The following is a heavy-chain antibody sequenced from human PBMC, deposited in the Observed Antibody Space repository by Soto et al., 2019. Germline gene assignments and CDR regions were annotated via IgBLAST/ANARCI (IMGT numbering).Heavy chain of an antibody. J-gene: IGHJ5*02. V-gene: IGHV4-34*01. CDR2: INHSGNT. Sequence: QVQLQQWGAGLLKPSETLSLTCAVYGGSFSGYYWSWIRQPPGKGLEWIGEINHSGNTNYNPSLKSRVTISVDTSKNQFSLKLSSVTAADTAVYYCARGLEIPAASSLGCWFDPWGQGTLVTVSS. D-gene: IGHD2-2*01. CDR3: ARGLEIPAASSLGCWFDP. CDR1: GGSFSGYY.